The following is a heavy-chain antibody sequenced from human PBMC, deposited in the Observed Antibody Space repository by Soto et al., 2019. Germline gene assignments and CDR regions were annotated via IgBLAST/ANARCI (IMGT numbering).Heavy chain of an antibody. J-gene: IGHJ5*02. CDR3: ARDCDFWSGSNWFDP. V-gene: IGHV1-8*01. CDR1: GYTFTSYD. CDR2: MNPNSGNT. D-gene: IGHD3-3*01. Sequence: ASVKVSCKASGYTFTSYDINWVRQATGQGLEWMGWMNPNSGNTGYAQRFQGRVTMTRNTSISTAYMELSSLRSEDTAVYYCARDCDFWSGSNWFDPWGQGTLVTVSS.